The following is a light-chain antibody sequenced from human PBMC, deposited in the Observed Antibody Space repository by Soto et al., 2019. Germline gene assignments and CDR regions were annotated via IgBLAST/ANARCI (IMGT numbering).Light chain of an antibody. J-gene: IGLJ2*01. CDR1: SSNIGSNT. Sequence: QSALTQPPSASGTPGQRVTISCSGSSSNIGSNTVSWYQQLPGTAPRLLIYNNNQRPSGVPDRFSDSKSGTSASLAISGLQSEDEADYYCAAWDDSLNGPVFGGGTKVTVL. CDR3: AAWDDSLNGPV. CDR2: NNN. V-gene: IGLV1-44*01.